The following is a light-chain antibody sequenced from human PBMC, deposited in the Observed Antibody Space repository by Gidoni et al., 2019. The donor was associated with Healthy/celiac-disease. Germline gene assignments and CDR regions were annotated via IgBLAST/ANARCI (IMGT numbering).Light chain of an antibody. CDR3: QQSYSTPFT. CDR2: AAS. V-gene: IGKV1-39*01. J-gene: IGKJ3*01. Sequence: DIQMTQSPSSLSASVGDRVTITGRASQSISSYLNWYQQKPGKAPKLLIYAASSLQRGVPSRFSGSGSGTDFTLTISSLQPEDFATYYCQQSYSTPFTFGPGTKVDIK. CDR1: QSISSY.